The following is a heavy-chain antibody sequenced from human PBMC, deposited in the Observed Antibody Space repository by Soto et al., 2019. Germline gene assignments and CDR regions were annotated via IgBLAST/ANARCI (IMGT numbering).Heavy chain of an antibody. Sequence: SETLSLTCTVSGGSVSSGSYYWSWIRQPPGKGLEWIGYIYYSGSTNYNPSLKSRVTISVDTSKNQFSLKLSSVTAADTAVYYCARGPYYDFWSGYNWFDPWGQGTLVTVSS. D-gene: IGHD3-3*01. CDR1: GGSVSSGSYY. V-gene: IGHV4-61*01. J-gene: IGHJ5*02. CDR2: IYYSGST. CDR3: ARGPYYDFWSGYNWFDP.